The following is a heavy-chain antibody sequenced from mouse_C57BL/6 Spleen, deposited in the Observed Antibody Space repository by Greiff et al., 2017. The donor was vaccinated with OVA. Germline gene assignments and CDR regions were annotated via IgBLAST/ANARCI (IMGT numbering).Heavy chain of an antibody. CDR3: AREETMPKVAWFAY. J-gene: IGHJ3*01. D-gene: IGHD1-1*02. CDR1: GFTFSSYA. Sequence: EVQGVESGGGLVKPGGSLKLSCAASGFTFSSYAMSWVRQTPEKRLEWVATISDGGSYTYYPDNVKGRFTISRDNAKNNLYLQMSHLKSEDTAMYYCAREETMPKVAWFAYWGQGTLVTVSA. CDR2: ISDGGSYT. V-gene: IGHV5-4*01.